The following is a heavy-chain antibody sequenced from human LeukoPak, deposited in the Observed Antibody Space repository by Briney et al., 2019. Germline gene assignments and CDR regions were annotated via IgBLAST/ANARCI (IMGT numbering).Heavy chain of an antibody. V-gene: IGHV4-39*01. Sequence: SETLSLTCTVSGGSISTSNYYWGWIRQPPGKGLEWIGNIFYSGSTYYSPSLKSRVTISLDTSRNQFSLKLSSVTAADTAVYYCARTYYGDYVGWFDPWGQGTLVTVSS. J-gene: IGHJ5*02. CDR1: GGSISTSNYY. CDR3: ARTYYGDYVGWFDP. CDR2: IFYSGST. D-gene: IGHD4-17*01.